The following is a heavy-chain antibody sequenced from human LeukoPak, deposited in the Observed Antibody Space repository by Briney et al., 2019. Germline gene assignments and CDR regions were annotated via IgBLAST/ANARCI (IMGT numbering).Heavy chain of an antibody. Sequence: ASVKVSCKVSGYTLTELSMHWVRQAPGKGLEWMGGFDPEDGETIYAQKFQGRVTMTEDTSTDTAYVELSSLRSEDTAVYYCATRDSGGGMGYYDSSGYYCWGQGTLVTVSS. CDR2: FDPEDGET. J-gene: IGHJ4*02. V-gene: IGHV1-24*01. CDR3: ATRDSGGGMGYYDSSGYYC. D-gene: IGHD3-22*01. CDR1: GYTLTELS.